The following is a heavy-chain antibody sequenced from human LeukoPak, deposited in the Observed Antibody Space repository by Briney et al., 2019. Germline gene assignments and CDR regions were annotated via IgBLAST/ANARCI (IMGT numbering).Heavy chain of an antibody. CDR3: ARIPRHSSSHLDY. D-gene: IGHD6-13*01. CDR1: GFTFDDYA. J-gene: IGHJ4*02. CDR2: ISWNSGSI. V-gene: IGHV3-9*01. Sequence: GGSLRLSCAASGFTFDDYAMHWVRQAPGKGLEWVSVISWNSGSIAYADSVKGRFTISRDNAKNSLYLQMNSLRAEDTAVYYCARIPRHSSSHLDYWGQGTLVTVSS.